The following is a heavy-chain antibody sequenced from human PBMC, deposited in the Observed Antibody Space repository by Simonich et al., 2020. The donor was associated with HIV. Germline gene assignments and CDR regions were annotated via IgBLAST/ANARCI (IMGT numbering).Heavy chain of an antibody. CDR3: ARGFYQRLYYVDY. J-gene: IGHJ4*02. CDR1: GGSFSGYY. Sequence: QVQLQQWGAGLLKPSETLSLTCAVYGGSFSGYYWSWIRPPPGKGLEWIWQINHSGSTNYNPSRKSRVTRSVDTSKNQFSLKLSSVTAADTAVYYCARGFYQRLYYVDYWGQGTLVTVSS. CDR2: INHSGST. D-gene: IGHD2-2*01. V-gene: IGHV4-34*01.